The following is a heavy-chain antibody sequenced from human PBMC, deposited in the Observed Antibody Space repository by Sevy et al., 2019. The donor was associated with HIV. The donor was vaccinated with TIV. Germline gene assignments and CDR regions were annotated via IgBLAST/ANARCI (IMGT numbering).Heavy chain of an antibody. D-gene: IGHD3-22*01. CDR1: GYTFTGYY. CDR2: INPNSGGT. V-gene: IGHV1-2*02. CDR3: ARAEETGRYYYDSSGYYQYYFDY. J-gene: IGHJ4*02. Sequence: ASVKVSCKASGYTFTGYYMHWVRQAPGQGLEWRGWINPNSGGTNYAQKFQGRVTMTRDTSISTAYMELSRLRSDDTAVYYCARAEETGRYYYDSSGYYQYYFDYWGQGTLVTVSS.